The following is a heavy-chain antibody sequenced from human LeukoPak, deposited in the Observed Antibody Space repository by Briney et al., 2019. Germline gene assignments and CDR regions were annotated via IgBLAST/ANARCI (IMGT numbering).Heavy chain of an antibody. CDR3: ARGRATGRSGGDY. J-gene: IGHJ4*02. CDR2: ISSGSSTI. Sequence: GSLRLSCAASGFTFSSYAMSWVRQAPGKGLEWVSYISSGSSTIYYADSVKGRFTISRDNAKNSLYLQMNSLRDEDTAVYYCARGRATGRSGGDYWGQGTLVTVSS. CDR1: GFTFSSYA. D-gene: IGHD3-9*01. V-gene: IGHV3-48*02.